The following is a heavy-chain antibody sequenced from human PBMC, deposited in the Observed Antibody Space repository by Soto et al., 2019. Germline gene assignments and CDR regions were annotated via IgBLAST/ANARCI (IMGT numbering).Heavy chain of an antibody. D-gene: IGHD2-15*01. V-gene: IGHV3-30*03. CDR1: GFTFSSYG. CDR2: ISYDGSNK. Sequence: GGSLRLSCAASGFTFSSYGMHWVRQAPGKGLEWVAVISYDGSNKYYADSVKGRFTISRDNAKNSLYLQMNSLRAEDTAVYYCARVKPCSGGSCYSRGAFDIWGQGTMVTVSS. J-gene: IGHJ3*02. CDR3: ARVKPCSGGSCYSRGAFDI.